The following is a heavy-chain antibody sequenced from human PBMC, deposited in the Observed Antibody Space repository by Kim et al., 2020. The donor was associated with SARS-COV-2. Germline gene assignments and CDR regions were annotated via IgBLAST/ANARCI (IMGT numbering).Heavy chain of an antibody. V-gene: IGHV1-3*01. CDR3: VRDMNPTVYDY. Sequence: ASVKVSCKASGYIFKTYPIHWLRQAPGQTLEWMGWVNAANDQTKYSQKFQGRITISRDTSANTAYMELRSLTTKDTAFYYCVRDMNPTVYDYWGQGTLVTVSS. D-gene: IGHD4-4*01. CDR2: VNAANDQT. J-gene: IGHJ4*02. CDR1: GYIFKTYP.